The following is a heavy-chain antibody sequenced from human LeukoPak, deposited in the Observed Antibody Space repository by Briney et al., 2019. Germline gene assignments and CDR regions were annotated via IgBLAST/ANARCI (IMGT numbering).Heavy chain of an antibody. J-gene: IGHJ4*02. CDR1: GFTVSNTG. Sequence: GGSLRLSCGASGFTVSNTGMSWVRQAPGKGLEWVGRIRRKSDGGTTDYAAPVKGRFTISREDSKNTLYLEMNSLNTEDTAVYYCITDKNSGWFGIFDSWAQGTLVTVSS. V-gene: IGHV3-15*01. CDR2: IRRKSDGGTT. CDR3: ITDKNSGWFGIFDS. D-gene: IGHD6-19*01.